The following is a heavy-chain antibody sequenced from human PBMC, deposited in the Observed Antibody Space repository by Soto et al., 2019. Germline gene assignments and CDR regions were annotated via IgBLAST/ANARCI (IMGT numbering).Heavy chain of an antibody. CDR1: GYTLTELS. J-gene: IGHJ5*02. CDR3: ATVQSADFWSGSCFDP. CDR2: FDPEDGET. D-gene: IGHD3-3*01. V-gene: IGHV1-24*01. Sequence: GASVKVSCKVSGYTLTELSMHWVRQAPGKGLEWMGGFDPEDGETIYAQKFQGRVTMTEDTSTDTAYMELSSLRSEDTAVYYCATVQSADFWSGSCFDPWGQGTLVTVSS.